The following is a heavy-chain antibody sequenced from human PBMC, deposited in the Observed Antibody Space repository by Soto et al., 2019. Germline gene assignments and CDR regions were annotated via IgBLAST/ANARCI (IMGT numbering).Heavy chain of an antibody. J-gene: IGHJ6*02. V-gene: IGHV1-69*01. Sequence: QVQLVQSGAEVKKPGSSVKVSCKASGGTFSSYAISWVRQAPGQGLEWMGGIIPIFGTANYAQKFQGRVTITADESTSTAYMELSSLRSEDTAVYYCARVVAARGARDYYCGMDVWGQGTTVTVSS. CDR3: ARVVAARGARDYYCGMDV. D-gene: IGHD2-15*01. CDR2: IIPIFGTA. CDR1: GGTFSSYA.